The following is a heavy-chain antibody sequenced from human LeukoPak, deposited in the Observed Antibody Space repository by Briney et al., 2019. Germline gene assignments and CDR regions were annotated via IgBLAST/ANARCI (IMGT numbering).Heavy chain of an antibody. D-gene: IGHD3-3*01. CDR2: ISSSSSYI. Sequence: PGGSLRVSCATSGFTFSSYSMNWVRQAPGKGLEWVSSISSSSSYIYYADSVQGRFTISRDSAKNSLYLQMNSLRAEDTAVYYCARDSPPYYDFWSGYQNRYYYYMDVWGKGTTVTVSS. V-gene: IGHV3-21*01. CDR1: GFTFSSYS. J-gene: IGHJ6*03. CDR3: ARDSPPYYDFWSGYQNRYYYYMDV.